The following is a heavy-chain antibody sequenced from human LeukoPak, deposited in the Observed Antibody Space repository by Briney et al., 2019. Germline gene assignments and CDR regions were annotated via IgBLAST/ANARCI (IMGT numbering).Heavy chain of an antibody. J-gene: IGHJ4*02. Sequence: AASVKASCKASGFTFTSSAMQWVRQARGQRLEWIGWIVVGSGNTNYAQKFQERVTITRDMSTSTAYMELSSLRSEDTAVYYCAARGIRSMTSDYWGQGTLVTVSS. V-gene: IGHV1-58*02. CDR2: IVVGSGNT. CDR3: AARGIRSMTSDY. CDR1: GFTFTSSA. D-gene: IGHD2/OR15-2a*01.